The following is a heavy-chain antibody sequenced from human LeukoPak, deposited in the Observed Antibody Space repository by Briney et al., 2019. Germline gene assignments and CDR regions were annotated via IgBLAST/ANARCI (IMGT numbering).Heavy chain of an antibody. V-gene: IGHV3-21*04. J-gene: IGHJ3*02. Sequence: PGGSLRLSCAASGFTFSSYGMNWVRQAPGKGLEWVSSISSSSSYIYYADSVKGRFTISRDNSKNTLYLQMNSLRAEDTAVYYCASAVVVTVNDAFDIWGQGTMVTVSS. D-gene: IGHD2-21*02. CDR2: ISSSSSYI. CDR3: ASAVVVTVNDAFDI. CDR1: GFTFSSYG.